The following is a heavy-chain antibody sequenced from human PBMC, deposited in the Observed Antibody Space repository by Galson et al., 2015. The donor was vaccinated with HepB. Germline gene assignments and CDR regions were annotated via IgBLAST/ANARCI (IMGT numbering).Heavy chain of an antibody. CDR3: ARDTPAVVAATPLKRFDP. D-gene: IGHD2-15*01. CDR1: GYTFTSYG. J-gene: IGHJ5*02. CDR2: ISAYNGNT. V-gene: IGHV1-18*04. Sequence: SVKVSCKASGYTFTSYGISWVRQAPGQGLEWMGWISAYNGNTNYAQKLQGRVTMTTDTSTSTAYMELRSLRSDDTAVYYCARDTPAVVAATPLKRFDPWGQGTLVTVSS.